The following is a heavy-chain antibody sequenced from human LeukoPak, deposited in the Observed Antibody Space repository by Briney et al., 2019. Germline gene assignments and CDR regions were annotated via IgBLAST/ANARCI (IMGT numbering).Heavy chain of an antibody. J-gene: IGHJ4*02. V-gene: IGHV3-23*01. CDR1: VFTFSSYA. CDR3: AKEIPVTPYYFDY. D-gene: IGHD4-17*01. CDR2: ISRSGGST. Sequence: GGSLGLSCAASVFTFSSYAINWVRQAPGKGLEWVSSISRSGGSTYYADSVKGRFTISRDNSKNTLYLQMNSLRAGDTAVYYCAKEIPVTPYYFDYWGQGTLVTVSS.